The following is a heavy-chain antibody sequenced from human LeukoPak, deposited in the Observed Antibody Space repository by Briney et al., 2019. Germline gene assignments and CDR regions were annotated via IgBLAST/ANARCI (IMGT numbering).Heavy chain of an antibody. Sequence: GESLKISCKGSGYSFTSYWIGWVRQMPGKGPEWMGIIYPGDSDTRYSPSFQGQVTISADKSISTAYLQWSSLKASDTAMYYCARGLDSSSWYWLVFDYWGQGTLVTVSS. V-gene: IGHV5-51*01. CDR3: ARGLDSSSWYWLVFDY. D-gene: IGHD6-13*01. CDR2: IYPGDSDT. J-gene: IGHJ4*02. CDR1: GYSFTSYW.